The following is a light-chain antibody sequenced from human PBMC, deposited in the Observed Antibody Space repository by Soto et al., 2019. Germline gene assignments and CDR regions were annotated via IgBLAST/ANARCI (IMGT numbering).Light chain of an antibody. Sequence: QSVLTQPPSVSGAPGQRVTLSCTGRSSNIGAGYDVHWYQQLPGTAPKLLIYGNSNRPSGVPDRFSGSKSGTSASLAITKLQAEDEADYYCQSYDSSLSVGVGGGTKLTVL. CDR3: QSYDSSLSVG. V-gene: IGLV1-40*01. J-gene: IGLJ2*01. CDR1: SSNIGAGYD. CDR2: GNS.